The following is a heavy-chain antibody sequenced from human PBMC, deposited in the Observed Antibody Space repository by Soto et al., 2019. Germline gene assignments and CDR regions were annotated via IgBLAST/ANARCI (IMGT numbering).Heavy chain of an antibody. D-gene: IGHD6-13*01. Sequence: EVQLLESGGGLVQPGGSLRLSCAASGFTFSSYAMSWVRQAPGRGREWVSAISGSGGSTYYADPVKGRFTISRDNSKNTLYLQMNSLRAEDTAVYYCAKDRYSSSWYGGDYWGQGTLVTVSS. V-gene: IGHV3-23*01. CDR2: ISGSGGST. CDR1: GFTFSSYA. J-gene: IGHJ4*02. CDR3: AKDRYSSSWYGGDY.